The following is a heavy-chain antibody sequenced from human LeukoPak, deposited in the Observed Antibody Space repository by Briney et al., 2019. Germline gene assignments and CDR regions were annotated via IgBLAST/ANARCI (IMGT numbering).Heavy chain of an antibody. CDR3: ARVGDGNFDY. V-gene: IGHV4-59*08. J-gene: IGHJ4*02. CDR2: IYYSGNT. Sequence: SETLSLTCAVSGGSISSYYWSWIWHPQGTKLEWIGYIYYSGNTNYNPSLKSRVTISIDTSNNQFSLKVSSVTAADTAVYYCARVGDGNFDYWGQGTLVTVSS. CDR1: GGSISSYY. D-gene: IGHD3-16*01.